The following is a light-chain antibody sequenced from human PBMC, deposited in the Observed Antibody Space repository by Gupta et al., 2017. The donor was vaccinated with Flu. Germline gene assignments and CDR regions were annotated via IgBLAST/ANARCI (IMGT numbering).Light chain of an antibody. Sequence: QAVVTQEPSLTVSPGGTVTLLCVSTTGGVTIGHYPFWVQQNPGQAPRPLIFDATNKHSWTPARFSGSLVGGKAALTLSGAQAEDEAEYYCLLFFSGAQIWVFGGGTKLTVL. CDR3: LLFFSGAQIWV. V-gene: IGLV7-46*01. CDR1: TGGVTIGHY. J-gene: IGLJ3*02. CDR2: DAT.